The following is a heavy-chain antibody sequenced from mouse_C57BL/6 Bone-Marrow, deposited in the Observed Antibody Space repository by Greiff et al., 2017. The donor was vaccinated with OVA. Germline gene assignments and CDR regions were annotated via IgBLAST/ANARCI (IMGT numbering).Heavy chain of an antibody. V-gene: IGHV1-18*01. CDR2: IDPNSGGT. CDR1: GYTFTDYN. Sequence: EVQLQQSGPELVKPGASVKLSCKASGYTFTDYNMDWVKQSHGKSLEWIGAIDPNSGGTIYNQKFKGKATLTVDKSSSTAYMERRSLTSEDTAVYYCAKRLRWYFDVWGRGKGVTVSA. CDR3: AKRLRWYFDV. D-gene: IGHD1-1*01. J-gene: IGHJ1*03.